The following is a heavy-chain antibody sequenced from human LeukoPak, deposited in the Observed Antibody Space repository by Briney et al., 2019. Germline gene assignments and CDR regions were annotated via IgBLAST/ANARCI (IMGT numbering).Heavy chain of an antibody. CDR1: GGSFSGYY. CDR2: IYTSGST. D-gene: IGHD3-22*01. J-gene: IGHJ4*02. CDR3: ARETYYYDSSGYYYYFDY. Sequence: SETLSLTCAVYGGSFSGYYWSWIRQPAGKGLEWIGRIYTSGSTNYNPSLKSRVTISVDTSKNQFSLKLSSVTAADTAVYYCARETYYYDSSGYYYYFDYWGQGTLVTVSS. V-gene: IGHV4-4*07.